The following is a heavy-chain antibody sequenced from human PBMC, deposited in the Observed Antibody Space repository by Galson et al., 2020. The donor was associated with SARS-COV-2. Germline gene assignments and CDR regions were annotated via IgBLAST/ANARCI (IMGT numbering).Heavy chain of an antibody. D-gene: IGHD2-15*01. V-gene: IGHV4-4*07. CDR3: ARDMSPRYLRDGIVVVVAPTVSAFDI. CDR2: IYSSGST. Sequence: SETLSLTCTISGGSISTYYWSWIRQPAGKGLEWIGRIYSSGSTNYNPSLKSRVIMSVDTSKNQFSLKLSSVTAADTAVYYCARDMSPRYLRDGIVVVVAPTVSAFDIWGQGTLITVSS. CDR1: GGSISTYY. J-gene: IGHJ3*02.